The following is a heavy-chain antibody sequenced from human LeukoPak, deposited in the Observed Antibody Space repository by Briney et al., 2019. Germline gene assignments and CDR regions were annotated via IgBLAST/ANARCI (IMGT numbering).Heavy chain of an antibody. V-gene: IGHV1-46*01. CDR1: GYTLTSYY. Sequence: ASVKISCKASGYTLTSYYMHWARQAPGQGLEWMGIINPTVGDTIYAQKFQGRVTMTRDMSTSAVYMELSSLRSDDTAVYYCARYGFSSSWQGGWHAFDIWGQGTMVTVSS. D-gene: IGHD6-13*01. J-gene: IGHJ3*02. CDR2: INPTVGDT. CDR3: ARYGFSSSWQGGWHAFDI.